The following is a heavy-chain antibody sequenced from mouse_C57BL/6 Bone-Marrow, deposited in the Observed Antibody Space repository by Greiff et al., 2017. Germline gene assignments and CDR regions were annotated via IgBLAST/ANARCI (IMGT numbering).Heavy chain of an antibody. V-gene: IGHV1-26*01. CDR1: GYTFTDYY. CDR2: LNPNNGGT. J-gene: IGHJ2*01. D-gene: IGHD1-1*01. Sequence: EVQLQQSGPELVKPGASVKISCKASGYTFTDYYMNWVKQSHGKSLEWIGDLNPNNGGTSYNQKLKGKATLTVDKYSSTAYMELRSLTSEDSAVYYCARDYYGSSWYFDYWGQGTILTVSS. CDR3: ARDYYGSSWYFDY.